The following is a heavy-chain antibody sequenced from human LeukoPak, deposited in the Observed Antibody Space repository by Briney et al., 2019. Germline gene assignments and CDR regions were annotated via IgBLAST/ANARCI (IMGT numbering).Heavy chain of an antibody. CDR1: GYTFTSYG. CDR3: ARVLGSFSSGSYYGDY. V-gene: IGHV1-18*01. CDR2: ISAYNGNT. D-gene: IGHD1-26*01. Sequence: GASVKVSCKASGYTFTSYGISWVRQAPGQGLEWMGWISAYNGNTNYAQKLQGRVTMTTDTSTSTAYMELRSLRSDDTAVYYCARVLGSFSSGSYYGDYWGQGTLVTVSS. J-gene: IGHJ4*02.